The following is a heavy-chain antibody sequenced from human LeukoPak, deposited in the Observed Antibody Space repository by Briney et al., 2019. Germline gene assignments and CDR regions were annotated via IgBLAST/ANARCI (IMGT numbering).Heavy chain of an antibody. CDR3: AAEHEKVDYRSTWFDP. CDR2: FDPEDDET. J-gene: IGHJ5*02. CDR1: GSTLTELS. D-gene: IGHD3-10*01. V-gene: IGHV1-24*01. Sequence: ASVKVSCKVSGSTLTELSMHWVRQAPGKGLEWMGGFDPEDDETFYAQDFQGRVIMTEDTSTDTAYMELSSLRSEDTAVYYCAAEHEKVDYRSTWFDPWGQGTLVTVSS.